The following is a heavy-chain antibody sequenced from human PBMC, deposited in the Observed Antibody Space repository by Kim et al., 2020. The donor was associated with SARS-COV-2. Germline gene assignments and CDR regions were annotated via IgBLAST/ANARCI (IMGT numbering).Heavy chain of an antibody. V-gene: IGHV1-69*04. Sequence: SVKVSCKASGGTFSSYAISWVRQAPGQGLEWMGRIIPILGIANYAQKFQGRVTITADKSTSTAYMELSSLRSEDTAVYYCARAMDGSGYSGYDSFGSWGWGQGTLVTVSS. D-gene: IGHD5-12*01. CDR2: IIPILGIA. CDR1: GGTFSSYA. CDR3: ARAMDGSGYSGYDSFGSWG. J-gene: IGHJ4*02.